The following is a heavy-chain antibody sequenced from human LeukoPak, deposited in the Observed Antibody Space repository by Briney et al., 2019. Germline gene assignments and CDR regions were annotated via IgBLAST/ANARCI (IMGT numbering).Heavy chain of an antibody. CDR1: GFTFSSYA. D-gene: IGHD3-10*01. J-gene: IGHJ4*02. Sequence: GGSLRLSCAASGFTFSSYAMHWVRQAPGKGLEWVAVISYDGSNKYYADSVKGRFTISRDNSKNTLYLQMNSLRAEDTAVYYCAREPVLLWFGVPYYFDYWGQGTLVTVSS. V-gene: IGHV3-30-3*01. CDR3: AREPVLLWFGVPYYFDY. CDR2: ISYDGSNK.